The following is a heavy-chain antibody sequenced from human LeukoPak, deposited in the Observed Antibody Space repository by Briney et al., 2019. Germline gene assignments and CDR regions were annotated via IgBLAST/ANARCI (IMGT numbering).Heavy chain of an antibody. D-gene: IGHD3-16*01. Sequence: KTSETLSLTCTVSGGSSSSYYWSWIRQPPGKGLEWIGYIYYSGSTNYNPSLKSRVTISVDTSKNQFTLKLSSVTAADTAVYYCARGRYGWLPFDYWGQGTLVTVSS. V-gene: IGHV4-59*01. CDR2: IYYSGST. J-gene: IGHJ4*02. CDR3: ARGRYGWLPFDY. CDR1: GGSSSSYY.